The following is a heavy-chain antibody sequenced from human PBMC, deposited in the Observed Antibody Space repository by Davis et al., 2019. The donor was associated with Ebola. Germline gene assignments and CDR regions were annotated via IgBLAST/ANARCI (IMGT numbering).Heavy chain of an antibody. CDR2: ISDYNGNT. CDR1: GYTFTSYG. CDR3: AREAGDYYYGSGSYSDY. Sequence: ASVKVSCKASGYTFTSYGISWVRQAPGQGLEWMGWISDYNGNTNYAQKLQGRVTMTTDTSTSTAYMELRSLRSDDTAVYYCAREAGDYYYGSGSYSDYWGQGTLVTVSS. D-gene: IGHD3-10*01. J-gene: IGHJ4*02. V-gene: IGHV1-18*04.